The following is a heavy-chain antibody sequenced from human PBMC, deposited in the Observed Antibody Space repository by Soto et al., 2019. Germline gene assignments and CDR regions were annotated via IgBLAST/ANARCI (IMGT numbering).Heavy chain of an antibody. CDR3: ARGPYSSGWYVVDY. Sequence: QVQLQESGPGLVKPSETLSLTCTVSGASISAYAWSWIRQPAGKGLEWIGRLYSSGNTNYNPSFKSRLTMSADTSKNQSSLKLSSVTAADTAVYYCARGPYSSGWYVVDYWVQGTLVTVSS. V-gene: IGHV4-4*07. CDR1: GASISAYA. CDR2: LYSSGNT. D-gene: IGHD6-19*01. J-gene: IGHJ4*02.